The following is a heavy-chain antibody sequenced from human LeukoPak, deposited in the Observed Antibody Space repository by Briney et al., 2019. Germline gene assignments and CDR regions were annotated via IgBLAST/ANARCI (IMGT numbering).Heavy chain of an antibody. J-gene: IGHJ5*02. CDR1: GGSIDSYY. D-gene: IGHD3-10*01. CDR3: ARESFGSGRNNWFDP. Sequence: SETLSLTCTVSGGSIDSYYWSWIRQPPGKGLEWIGFIYYSWSTNYNPSLKSRVTISMDRSTNQFSLKLTSVTAADTAVYYCARESFGSGRNNWFDPWGQGTLVTVSS. CDR2: IYYSWST. V-gene: IGHV4-59*01.